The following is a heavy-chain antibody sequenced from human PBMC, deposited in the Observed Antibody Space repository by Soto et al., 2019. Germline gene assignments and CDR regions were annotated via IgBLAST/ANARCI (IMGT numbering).Heavy chain of an antibody. CDR2: IIPIFGTA. D-gene: IGHD6-13*01. CDR3: ASKKGIAAAGTWWFDP. V-gene: IGHV1-69*13. J-gene: IGHJ5*02. Sequence: SVKVSCKASGGTFSSYAISWVRQAPGQGLEWMGGIIPIFGTANYAQKFQGRVTITADESTSTAYMELSSLRSEDTAVYYCASKKGIAAAGTWWFDPWGQGTLVTVSS. CDR1: GGTFSSYA.